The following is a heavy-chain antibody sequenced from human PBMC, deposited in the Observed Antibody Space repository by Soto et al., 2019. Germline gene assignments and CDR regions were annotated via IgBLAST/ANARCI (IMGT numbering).Heavy chain of an antibody. J-gene: IGHJ4*02. D-gene: IGHD3-22*01. CDR1: GGTFSSYA. Sequence: GASVKVSCKASGGTFSSYAISWVRQAPGQGLEWRGGIIPIFGTANYAQKFQGRVTITADESTSTVYMELSSLRSEDTAVYYCAGDPVSFLAFCDSRDDYWGQGTLVTVSS. CDR2: IIPIFGTA. CDR3: AGDPVSFLAFCDSRDDY. V-gene: IGHV1-69*13.